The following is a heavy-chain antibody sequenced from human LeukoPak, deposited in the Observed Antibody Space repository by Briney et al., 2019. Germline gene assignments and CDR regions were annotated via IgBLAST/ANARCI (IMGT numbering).Heavy chain of an antibody. CDR3: ARGRLGSYYNGEDY. CDR1: GYTFTGYY. D-gene: IGHD3-10*01. Sequence: ASVKVSCKASGYTFTGYYMHWVRQAPGQGLEWMGWINPNSGDTNYAQKFQGRVTMTRDTSISPAYMELSRLKSDDTAVYYCARGRLGSYYNGEDYWGQGTLVTVSS. CDR2: INPNSGDT. V-gene: IGHV1-2*02. J-gene: IGHJ4*02.